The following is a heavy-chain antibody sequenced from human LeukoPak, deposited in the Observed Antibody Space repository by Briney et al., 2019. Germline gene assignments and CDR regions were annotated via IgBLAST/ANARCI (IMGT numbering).Heavy chain of an antibody. CDR3: TRESGAFSPFGF. V-gene: IGHV4-4*02. D-gene: IGHD1-26*01. CDR1: GGSILTTNW. J-gene: IGHJ4*02. CDR2: VHLSGAS. Sequence: TSGTLSLACAVSGGSILTTNWWSWVRQPPGKGLEWIGEVHLSGASNYNPSLKSRVNMSIDKSKNQLSLELTSVTAADTAIYYCTRESGAFSPFGFWGQGTLVTVSS.